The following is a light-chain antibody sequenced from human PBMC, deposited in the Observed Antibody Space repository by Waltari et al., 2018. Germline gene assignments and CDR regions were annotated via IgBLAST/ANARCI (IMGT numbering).Light chain of an antibody. V-gene: IGKV3-11*01. CDR1: QSVSSY. CDR3: QQRSNWPPVT. Sequence: EIVLTQSPATLSLSPGERATLSCRASQSVSSYLAWYQQKPGQAPRLLIYDASNRATGIPARFSGSGSATDFTLTISSLEPEDFAVYYCQQRSNWPPVTFGQGTKVEIK. J-gene: IGKJ1*01. CDR2: DAS.